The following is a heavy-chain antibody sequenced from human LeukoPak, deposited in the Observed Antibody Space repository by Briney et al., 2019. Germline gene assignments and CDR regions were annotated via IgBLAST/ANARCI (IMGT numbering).Heavy chain of an antibody. CDR1: GGTFSSYA. Sequence: SWKVAGKASGGTFSSYAISWVRQAPGQGLGWMGGIIPMIGTAKDAQKFQGRVTIIADESTSTDYMELSRLRYEDTAVYSCARGRCSSTSCYSDYWGQGTLVTVSS. CDR2: IIPMIGTA. V-gene: IGHV1-69*01. J-gene: IGHJ4*02. D-gene: IGHD2-2*01. CDR3: ARGRCSSTSCYSDY.